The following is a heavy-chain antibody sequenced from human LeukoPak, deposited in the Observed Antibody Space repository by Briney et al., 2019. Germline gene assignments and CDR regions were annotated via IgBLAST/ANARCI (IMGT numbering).Heavy chain of an antibody. Sequence: GGSLRLSCAASGFTFSSYWMSWVPQAPGKGLEWVANIKQDGSEKNYVDSVKGRFTISRDNAKNSLYLQMNSLRAEDTAVYYCARGIAAAGYYYYGMDVWGQGTTVTVSS. J-gene: IGHJ6*02. D-gene: IGHD6-13*01. CDR3: ARGIAAAGYYYYGMDV. CDR2: IKQDGSEK. CDR1: GFTFSSYW. V-gene: IGHV3-7*01.